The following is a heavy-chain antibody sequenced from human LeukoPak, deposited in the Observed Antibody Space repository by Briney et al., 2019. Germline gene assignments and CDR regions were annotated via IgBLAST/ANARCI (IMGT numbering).Heavy chain of an antibody. V-gene: IGHV3-53*01. CDR2: IYSGGST. Sequence: GGSLRLSPAASGFTVFMNYMTRVPHAPGQGLEWVSVIYSGGSTYDEDSVRGRFTISRDNSKNTLYLQMNSLRAEDTAVYYCAGTIVGKWAIDYWGQGTLVTVSS. CDR1: GFTVFMNY. J-gene: IGHJ4*02. CDR3: AGTIVGKWAIDY. D-gene: IGHD3-22*01.